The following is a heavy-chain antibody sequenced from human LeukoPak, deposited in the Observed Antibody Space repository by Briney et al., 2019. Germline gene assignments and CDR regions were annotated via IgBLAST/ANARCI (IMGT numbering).Heavy chain of an antibody. CDR2: INHSGST. CDR1: GGSFSGYY. V-gene: IGHV4-34*01. CDR3: ARDPKVWGLWFGELSYYYYGMDV. J-gene: IGHJ6*02. Sequence: SETLSLTCAVYGGSFSGYYWSWIRQPPGKGLEWIGEINHSGSTNYNPSLKSRVTISVDTSKNQFSLKLSSVTAADTAVYYCARDPKVWGLWFGELSYYYYGMDVWGQGTTVTVSS. D-gene: IGHD3-10*01.